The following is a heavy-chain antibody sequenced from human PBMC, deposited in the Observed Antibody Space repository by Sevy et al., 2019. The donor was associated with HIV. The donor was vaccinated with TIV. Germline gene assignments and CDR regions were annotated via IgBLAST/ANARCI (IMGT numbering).Heavy chain of an antibody. CDR2: ISSSSSYI. Sequence: GGSPRLSCAASGITFTIYTMNWVRQAPGKGLEWVSSISSSSSYIYYADSVKGRFTISRDNAKSSLYLQMNSLRAEDTAVYYCAREDSNGVCYSHWGQGTLVTVSS. D-gene: IGHD2-8*01. V-gene: IGHV3-21*01. CDR3: AREDSNGVCYSH. CDR1: GITFTIYT. J-gene: IGHJ4*02.